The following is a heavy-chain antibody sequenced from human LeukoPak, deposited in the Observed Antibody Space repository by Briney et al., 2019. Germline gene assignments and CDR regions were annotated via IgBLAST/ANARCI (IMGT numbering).Heavy chain of an antibody. CDR3: ARGPTLSGIVGATDY. Sequence: GASVKVSCKASGYTFTSYDINWVRQATGQGLEWMGWMNPNSGNTGYAQKFQGRVTMTRNTSISTVYMELSSLRSDDTAVYYCARGPTLSGIVGATDYWGQGTLVTVSS. V-gene: IGHV1-8*01. CDR1: GYTFTSYD. J-gene: IGHJ4*02. CDR2: MNPNSGNT. D-gene: IGHD1-26*01.